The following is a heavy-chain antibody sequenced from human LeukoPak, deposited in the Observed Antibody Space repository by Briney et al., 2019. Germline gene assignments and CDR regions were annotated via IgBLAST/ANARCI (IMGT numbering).Heavy chain of an antibody. CDR2: IYYSGST. CDR3: ARGGLGISRADYFGH. Sequence: KTSETLSLTCTVSFRSINNYYWSWARHPPGKALDWTVYIYYSGSTNYNPFLKSGVTTSIDTSKNQFSLKLSTVTAADTAVYYCARGGLGISRADYFGHWGQGTLVTVSP. D-gene: IGHD7-27*01. V-gene: IGHV4-59*01. CDR1: FRSINNYY. J-gene: IGHJ4*02.